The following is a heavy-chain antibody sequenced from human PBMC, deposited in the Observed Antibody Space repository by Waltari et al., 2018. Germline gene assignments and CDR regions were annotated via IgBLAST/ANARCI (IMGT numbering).Heavy chain of an antibody. Sequence: EVHLLESGGVLVQPGGSLRLSCAASGFTFSTYAMTWVRQVPGKGLAWVSIISDSGGNTGYADSVKGRFTSSRDNSKNTLFLQMNSLRAEDTALYYCAKCSSATCHNFDYWGQGTLVTVSS. V-gene: IGHV3-23*01. CDR3: AKCSSATCHNFDY. CDR1: GFTFSTYA. J-gene: IGHJ4*02. D-gene: IGHD2-2*02. CDR2: ISDSGGNT.